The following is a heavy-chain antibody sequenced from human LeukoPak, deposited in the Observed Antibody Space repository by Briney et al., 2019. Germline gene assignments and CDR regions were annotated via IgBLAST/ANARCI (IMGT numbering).Heavy chain of an antibody. Sequence: ASVKVSCKVSGYTLTELSMHWVRQAPGKGLEWMGGFDPEDGETIYAQKFQGRVTMTEDTSTDTAYMELSSLRSEDTAVYYCAKSSVQQLTSLYYYYGMDVWGQGTTVTVSS. CDR1: GYTLTELS. J-gene: IGHJ6*02. D-gene: IGHD6-13*01. CDR2: FDPEDGET. V-gene: IGHV1-24*01. CDR3: AKSSVQQLTSLYYYYGMDV.